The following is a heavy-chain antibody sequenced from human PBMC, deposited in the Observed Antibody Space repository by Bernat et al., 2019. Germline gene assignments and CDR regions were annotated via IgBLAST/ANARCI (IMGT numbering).Heavy chain of an antibody. CDR1: GFTFSSYG. CDR3: ASSIAVAGTGYFDY. Sequence: QVQLVESGGGVVQPGRSLRLSCAASGFTFSSYGMHWVRQAPGKGLGWVAVISYDGSNKYYADSVKCRFTISRDNSKNTLYLQMNSLRAEDTAVYYCASSIAVAGTGYFDYWGQGTLVTVSS. CDR2: ISYDGSNK. J-gene: IGHJ4*02. D-gene: IGHD6-19*01. V-gene: IGHV3-30*03.